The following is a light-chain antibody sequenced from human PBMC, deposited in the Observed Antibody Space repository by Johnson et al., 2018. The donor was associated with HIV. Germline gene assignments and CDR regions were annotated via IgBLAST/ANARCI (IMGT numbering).Light chain of an antibody. V-gene: IGLV1-51*01. CDR2: DNN. CDR1: SSNIGNNY. J-gene: IGLJ1*01. CDR3: GTWDSSLSGLYC. Sequence: QSVLTQPPSVYAAPGQKVTISCSGSSSNIGNNYVSWYQQLPGTAPKLLIYDNNKRPSGIPDRFSGSKSGTSATLGITGLQTGDEADYYCGTWDSSLSGLYCVGPGTKGTVL.